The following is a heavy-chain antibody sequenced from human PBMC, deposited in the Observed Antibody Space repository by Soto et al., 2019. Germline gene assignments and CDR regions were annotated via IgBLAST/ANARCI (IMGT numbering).Heavy chain of an antibody. V-gene: IGHV4-30-4*01. J-gene: IGHJ4*02. D-gene: IGHD2-2*01. Sequence: QVQLQESGPGLVKPSQTLSLTCTVSGGSIRSGDYYWSWIRQSPGKGLEWIGYIYYSGSTYYNPSLKSRITMSVDTSKNQFYLNLSSVTAADTAVYYCAREDCRSTSCSYSSGSYYFDYWGQGTLVTLSS. CDR2: IYYSGST. CDR3: AREDCRSTSCSYSSGSYYFDY. CDR1: GGSIRSGDYY.